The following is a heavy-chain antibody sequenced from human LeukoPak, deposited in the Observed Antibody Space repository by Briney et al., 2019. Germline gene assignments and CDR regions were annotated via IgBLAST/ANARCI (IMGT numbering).Heavy chain of an antibody. V-gene: IGHV3-30-3*01. D-gene: IGHD1/OR15-1a*01. Sequence: PGGSLRLSCAASGFTFSSYAMSWVRQAPGKGLEWVAVISYDGSNKYYADSVKGRFTISRDNSKNTLYLQMNSLRAEDTAVYYCARGTGTWGQGTLVTVSS. J-gene: IGHJ5*02. CDR2: ISYDGSNK. CDR1: GFTFSSYA. CDR3: ARGTGT.